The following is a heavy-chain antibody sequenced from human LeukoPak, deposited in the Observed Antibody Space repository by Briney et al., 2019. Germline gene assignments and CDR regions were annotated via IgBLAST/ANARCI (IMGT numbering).Heavy chain of an antibody. J-gene: IGHJ3*02. Sequence: PSETLSLTCAVYGGSFSGYYWSWIRQPPGKGLEWIGEINHSGSTNYNPSLKSRVTISVGTSKNQFSLKLSSVTAADTAVYYCARGGNIVVVVAAVAFDIWGQGTMVTVSS. D-gene: IGHD2-15*01. CDR1: GGSFSGYY. CDR3: ARGGNIVVVVAAVAFDI. V-gene: IGHV4-34*01. CDR2: INHSGST.